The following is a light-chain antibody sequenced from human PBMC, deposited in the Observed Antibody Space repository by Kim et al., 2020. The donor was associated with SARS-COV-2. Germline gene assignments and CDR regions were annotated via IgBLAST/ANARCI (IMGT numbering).Light chain of an antibody. CDR1: QRIGTW. J-gene: IGKJ4*01. Sequence: DIQMTQSPSTLSVSVGDRVTITCRASQRIGTWLAWYQQKPGKAPRLLIYEASNLESGVPSRFSGSGSGTEFTLTISSLQTDDFATYYCQQYNRSPALTFGGGTKVDIK. V-gene: IGKV1-5*03. CDR3: QQYNRSPALT. CDR2: EAS.